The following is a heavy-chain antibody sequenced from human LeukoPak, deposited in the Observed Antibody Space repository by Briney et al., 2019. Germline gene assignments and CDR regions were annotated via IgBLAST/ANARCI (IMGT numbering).Heavy chain of an antibody. CDR1: GGSISNYH. V-gene: IGHV4-59*01. CDR2: IYNSGST. D-gene: IGHD4-23*01. J-gene: IGHJ4*02. CDR3: ARDPNYGGNLYYFDY. Sequence: SETLSLTCTVSGGSISNYHWSWIRQSPGKGLEWIGYIYNSGSTNYNPSLKSRVTISVDTSKNQFSLNLNSVTAADTAVYYCARDPNYGGNLYYFDYWGQGTLVTVSS.